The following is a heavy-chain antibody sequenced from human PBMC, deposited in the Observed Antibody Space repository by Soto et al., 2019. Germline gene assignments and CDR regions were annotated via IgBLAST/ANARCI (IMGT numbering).Heavy chain of an antibody. Sequence: EVQLLESGGGLVQPGGSLRLSCAASGFTFSSYAMSWVRQAPGKGLEWVSAISGSGGSTYYADSVKGRFTISRDNSKNPLYLQMNSRRAEATGVYYGAKDSVPLGYCSGGRCYENDFWGQRSLGAVS. CDR2: ISGSGGST. V-gene: IGHV3-23*01. CDR1: GFTFSSYA. D-gene: IGHD2-15*01. CDR3: AKDSVPLGYCSGGRCYENDF. J-gene: IGHJ4*02.